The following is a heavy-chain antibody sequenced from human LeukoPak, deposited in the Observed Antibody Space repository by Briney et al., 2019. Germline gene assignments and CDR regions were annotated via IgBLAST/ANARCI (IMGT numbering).Heavy chain of an antibody. J-gene: IGHJ3*02. CDR3: ARDGYCSSTSCYALVNAFDI. Sequence: GGSLRLSCAASGFTFSSYSMNWVRQAPGKGLEWVSSISSSSSYIYYADSVEGRFTISRDNAKNSLYLRMNSLRAEDTAVYYCARDGYCSSTSCYALVNAFDIWGQGTMVTVSS. D-gene: IGHD2-2*03. CDR2: ISSSSSYI. V-gene: IGHV3-21*01. CDR1: GFTFSSYS.